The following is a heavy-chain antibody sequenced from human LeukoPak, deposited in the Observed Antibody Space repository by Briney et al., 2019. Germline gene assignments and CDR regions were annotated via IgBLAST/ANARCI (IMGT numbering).Heavy chain of an antibody. CDR3: ARGGGNSYYYYYGMDV. CDR2: IYYSGST. CDR1: GGSISSGDYY. D-gene: IGHD4-23*01. Sequence: SETLSLTCTVSGGSISSGDYYWSWIRQPPGKGLEWIGCIYYSGSTYYNPSLKSRVTISVDTSKNQFSPKLSSVTAADTAVYYCARGGGNSYYYYYGMDVWGQGTTVTVSS. J-gene: IGHJ6*02. V-gene: IGHV4-30-4*01.